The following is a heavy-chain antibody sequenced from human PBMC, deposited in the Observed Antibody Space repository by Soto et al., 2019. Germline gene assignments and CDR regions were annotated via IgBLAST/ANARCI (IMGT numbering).Heavy chain of an antibody. Sequence: QVQLVESGGGVVQPGRSLRLSCAASGVPFSRYAMHWVRQAPGKGLEWVAVISYDGSNKYYVDSVKGRFTISRDNSKNTLYLQINSLRAEDTAVYYCARDQGSRLYYYDGIDVWGQGANVNVSS. CDR2: ISYDGSNK. J-gene: IGHJ6*02. CDR1: GVPFSRYA. V-gene: IGHV3-30-3*01. D-gene: IGHD3-10*01. CDR3: ARDQGSRLYYYDGIDV.